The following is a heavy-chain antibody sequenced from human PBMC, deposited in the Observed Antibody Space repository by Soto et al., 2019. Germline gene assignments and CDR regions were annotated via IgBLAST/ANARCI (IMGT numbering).Heavy chain of an antibody. CDR2: IDSSSSTI. D-gene: IGHD6-19*01. CDR3: ARDRTVGGTQPWFFDQ. V-gene: IGHV3-48*01. J-gene: IGHJ4*02. CDR1: GFTFSDYN. Sequence: GGSLRLSCAGSGFTFSDYNFIWVRQAPGKGLEWVSYIDSSSSTIYYVDSVKGRFTISRDNAKNSLYLQINSLRAEDTAVYYCARDRTVGGTQPWFFDQWGQGTLVTVSS.